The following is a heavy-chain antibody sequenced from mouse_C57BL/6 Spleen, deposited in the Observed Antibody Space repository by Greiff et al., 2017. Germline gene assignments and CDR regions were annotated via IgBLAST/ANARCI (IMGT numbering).Heavy chain of an antibody. Sequence: VQLQQSGPELVKPGASVKISCKASGYAFSSSWMNWVKQRPGKGLEWIGRIYPGDGDTNYNGKFKGKATLTADKSSSTAYMQLSSLTSEDSAVYFCARESPPMDYWGQGTSVTVSS. CDR3: ARESPPMDY. J-gene: IGHJ4*01. CDR1: GYAFSSSW. V-gene: IGHV1-82*01. CDR2: IYPGDGDT.